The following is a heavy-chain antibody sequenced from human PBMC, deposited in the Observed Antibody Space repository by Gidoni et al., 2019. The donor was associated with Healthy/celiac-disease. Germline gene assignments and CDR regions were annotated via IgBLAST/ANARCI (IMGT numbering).Heavy chain of an antibody. J-gene: IGHJ5*02. CDR2: IYWGDDK. Sequence: QITLKESGPTLVKPTQTLTLTCTFSGFSLSTSGVGVGWIRQPPGKALEWLALIYWGDDKRYSPSLKSRLTITKDTSKNQVVLTMTNMDPVDTATYYCAHSRGAYCGGDCYSEDNWFDPWGQGTLVTVSS. CDR3: AHSRGAYCGGDCYSEDNWFDP. D-gene: IGHD2-21*02. V-gene: IGHV2-5*02. CDR1: GFSLSTSGVG.